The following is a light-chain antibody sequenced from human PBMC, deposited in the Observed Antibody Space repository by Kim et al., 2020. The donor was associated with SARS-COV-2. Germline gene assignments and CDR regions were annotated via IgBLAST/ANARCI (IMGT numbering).Light chain of an antibody. CDR1: ALPKQY. V-gene: IGLV3-25*03. Sequence: VSPGQTARITCTGDALPKQYAYWYQQKPGQAPVLVIYKDSERPSGIPERFSGSSSGTTVTLTISGVQAEDEADYYCQSADSSGTWVFGGGTQLTVL. CDR2: KDS. J-gene: IGLJ3*02. CDR3: QSADSSGTWV.